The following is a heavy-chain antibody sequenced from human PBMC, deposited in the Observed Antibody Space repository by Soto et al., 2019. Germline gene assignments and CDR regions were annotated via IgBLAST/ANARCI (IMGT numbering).Heavy chain of an antibody. Sequence: GASVKVSCKASGYTFTSYAMHWVRQAPGQRLEWMGWINAGNGNTKYSQKFQGRVTITRDTSASTAYMELSSLRSEDTAVYYCARDRVIDTEYYFDYWGQGTLVTVSS. J-gene: IGHJ4*02. D-gene: IGHD3-10*01. V-gene: IGHV1-3*01. CDR1: GYTFTSYA. CDR2: INAGNGNT. CDR3: ARDRVIDTEYYFDY.